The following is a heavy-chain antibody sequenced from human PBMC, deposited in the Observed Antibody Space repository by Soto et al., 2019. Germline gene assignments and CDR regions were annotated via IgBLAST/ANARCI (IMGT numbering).Heavy chain of an antibody. D-gene: IGHD3-10*01. V-gene: IGHV3-13*01. CDR2: VGTEGDT. Sequence: ESGGRLVQPGGSLRLSCEASGFTFSDYDMHWVRQAPGKGLEWVSAVGTEGDTYYPDFVKGRFTVSRDNGKTSLFLDMNTLTAGDTAVYYCGRGTADGSGSYYIDYWGQGTLVTVS. CDR3: GRGTADGSGSYYIDY. J-gene: IGHJ4*02. CDR1: GFTFSDYD.